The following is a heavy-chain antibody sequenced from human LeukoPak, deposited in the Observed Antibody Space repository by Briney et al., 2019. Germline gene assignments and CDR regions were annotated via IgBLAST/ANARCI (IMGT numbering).Heavy chain of an antibody. CDR2: IYSGGGT. J-gene: IGHJ4*02. Sequence: QSGGSLRLSCAVSGVTVSSKHMSWVRQAPGKGLEWVSAIYSGGGTYYADAVKGRFTLSRDISKNTLYLQMNSLRAEDTAVYYCVRDASWGQGTLVTVSS. V-gene: IGHV3-66*01. CDR1: GVTVSSKH. CDR3: VRDAS.